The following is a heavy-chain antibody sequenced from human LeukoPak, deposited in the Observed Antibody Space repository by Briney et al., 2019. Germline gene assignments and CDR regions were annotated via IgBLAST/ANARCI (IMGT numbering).Heavy chain of an antibody. CDR1: GFTFSSYS. J-gene: IGHJ4*02. V-gene: IGHV3-48*04. CDR3: ARSYSSSWVDY. CDR2: ISSGSSTI. Sequence: GGSLRLSCAASGFTFSSYSMNWVHQAPGRGLEWVSYISSGSSTIYYADSVKGRFTISRDNAKNSLYLQMNSLRAEDTAVYYCARSYSSSWVDYWGQGTLVTVSS. D-gene: IGHD6-13*01.